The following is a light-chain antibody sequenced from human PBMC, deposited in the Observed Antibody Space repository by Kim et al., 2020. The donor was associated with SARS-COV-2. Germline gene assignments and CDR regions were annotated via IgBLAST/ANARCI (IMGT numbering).Light chain of an antibody. V-gene: IGLV3-1*01. J-gene: IGLJ3*02. CDR3: QAWDNNNGV. CDR2: NDS. Sequence: SYELTQPPSVSVSPGQTASITCSGDRLGDKYASWYQQKPGQSPVLVIYNDSRRPSGIPERFSGSNSVNTATLTISGTQAIDEADYYCQAWDNNNGVFGGGTKLAVL. CDR1: RLGDKY.